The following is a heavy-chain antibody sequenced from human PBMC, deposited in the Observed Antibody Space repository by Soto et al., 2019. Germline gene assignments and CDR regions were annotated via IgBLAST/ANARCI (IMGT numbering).Heavy chain of an antibody. Sequence: SXTLSLNCAVSGGCISSGGYSWSWIRQPPGKGLEWIGYIYHSGSTYYNPSLKSRVTISVDRSKNQFSLKLSSVTAADTAVYYCARAMTTVTTLDYWGQGTLVTVSS. J-gene: IGHJ4*02. CDR3: ARAMTTVTTLDY. D-gene: IGHD4-4*01. CDR2: IYHSGST. V-gene: IGHV4-30-2*01. CDR1: GGCISSGGYS.